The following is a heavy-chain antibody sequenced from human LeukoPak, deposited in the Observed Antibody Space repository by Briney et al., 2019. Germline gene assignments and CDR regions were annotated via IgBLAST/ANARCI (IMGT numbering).Heavy chain of an antibody. D-gene: IGHD3-10*01. Sequence: SQTLSPTCTVSGGSNSSGGYYWSWIRQPPGKGLEWIGYIYHSGSTYYNPSLKSRVTISVDRSKNQFSLKLSSVTAADTAVYYCARRPREVVRGVPLGAFDIWGQGTMVTVSS. CDR1: GGSNSSGGYY. CDR3: ARRPREVVRGVPLGAFDI. CDR2: IYHSGST. V-gene: IGHV4-30-2*01. J-gene: IGHJ3*02.